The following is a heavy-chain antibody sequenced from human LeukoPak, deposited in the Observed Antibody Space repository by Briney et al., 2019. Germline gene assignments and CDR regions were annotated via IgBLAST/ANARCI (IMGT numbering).Heavy chain of an antibody. D-gene: IGHD2-2*01. CDR2: IYSSGNT. CDR1: GGSISTYY. Sequence: SETLSLTCTVSGGSISTYYWSWIRQPPGKGLEWIGYIYSSGNTNYNPSLKSRVTISVDTSKNQFSLKLSSVTAADTAVYYCATNEPRYCSSTSCYGPFDYWGQGTLITVSS. V-gene: IGHV4-59*08. J-gene: IGHJ4*02. CDR3: ATNEPRYCSSTSCYGPFDY.